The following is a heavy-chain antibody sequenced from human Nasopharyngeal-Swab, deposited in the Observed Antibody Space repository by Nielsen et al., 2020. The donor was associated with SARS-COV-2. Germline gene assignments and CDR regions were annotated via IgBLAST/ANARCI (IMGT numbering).Heavy chain of an antibody. V-gene: IGHV3-23*01. CDR3: ARDKGAFGSSSYFDY. Sequence: GESLKISCAASGFTFSSYAMSWVRQAPGKGLEWVSAISGSGGSTYYADSVKGRFTISRDNSKNTLYLQMNSLRAEDTAVYYCARDKGAFGSSSYFDYWGQGTLVTVSS. CDR1: GFTFSSYA. D-gene: IGHD6-6*01. J-gene: IGHJ4*02. CDR2: ISGSGGST.